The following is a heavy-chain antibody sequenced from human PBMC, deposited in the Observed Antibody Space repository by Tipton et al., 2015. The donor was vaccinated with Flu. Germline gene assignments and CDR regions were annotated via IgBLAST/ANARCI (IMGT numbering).Heavy chain of an antibody. CDR3: ARDLGTFNWFDS. CDR2: IHTSAGT. Sequence: TLSLTCSVSGDSLGSSYYWAWIRQPPGRGLEWIGNIHTSAGTYYNPSLKSRVTMSVDTSKSQFSLKLNSVTAADTAVYYCARDLGTFNWFDSWGQGTLVTVSS. J-gene: IGHJ5*01. CDR1: GDSLGSSYY. D-gene: IGHD3-16*01. V-gene: IGHV4-38-2*02.